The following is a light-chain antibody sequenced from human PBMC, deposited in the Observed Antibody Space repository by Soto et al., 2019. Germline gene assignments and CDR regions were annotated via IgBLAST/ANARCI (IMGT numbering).Light chain of an antibody. V-gene: IGKV1-5*01. CDR1: QSISSW. J-gene: IGKJ2*01. CDR2: YAS. CDR3: QQYDSYPYT. Sequence: DIQMTQSPSTLSASVGDRVTITCRASQSISSWLAWYQQKPGKAPKLLIYYASSLQSGVPSRFSGSTSGTELTLTISSLQPDDFATYYCQQYDSYPYTFGQGTKVEI.